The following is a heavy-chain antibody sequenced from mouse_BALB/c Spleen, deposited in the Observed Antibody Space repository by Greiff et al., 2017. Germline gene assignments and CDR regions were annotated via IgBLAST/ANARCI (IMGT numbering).Heavy chain of an antibody. Sequence: EVQLQQSGPELVKPGASVKISCKTSGYTFTEYTMYWVQQSHGKSLEWIGGINPNDGGTSYNQKFKGKATLTVDKSSSTAYMQLRSLTSEDYAVYYCARSYYGSSQYFDYWGQGTTLTVSS. CDR3: ARSYYGSSQYFDY. CDR1: GYTFTEYT. D-gene: IGHD1-1*01. CDR2: INPNDGGT. J-gene: IGHJ2*01. V-gene: IGHV1-26*01.